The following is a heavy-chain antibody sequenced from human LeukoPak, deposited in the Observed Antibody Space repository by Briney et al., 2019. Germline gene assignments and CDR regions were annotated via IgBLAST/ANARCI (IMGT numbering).Heavy chain of an antibody. D-gene: IGHD6-13*01. V-gene: IGHV1-2*04. CDR1: GYTFTGYY. CDR3: ARDHRPSSSWYGHYYYYYGMDV. Sequence: AASVKVSCKASGYTFTGYYMHWVRQAPGQGLEWMGWINPNSGGTNYAQKFQGWVTMTRDTSISTAYMELSRLRSDDTAVYYCARDHRPSSSWYGHYYYYYGMDVWGQGTTVTVSS. CDR2: INPNSGGT. J-gene: IGHJ6*02.